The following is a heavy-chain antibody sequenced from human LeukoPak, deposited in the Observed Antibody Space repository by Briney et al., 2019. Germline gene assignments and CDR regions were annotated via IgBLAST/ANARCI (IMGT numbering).Heavy chain of an antibody. CDR3: ARGGGSRTAMVDY. J-gene: IGHJ4*02. CDR2: INPNSGGT. CDR1: GYTFTGYY. V-gene: IGHV1-2*04. Sequence: ASVKVSCKASGYTFTGYYMHWVRQAPGQGLEWMVWINPNSGGTNYAQKFQGWVTMTRDTSISTAYMELSRLRSDDTAVYYCARGGGSRTAMVDYWGQGTLVTVSS. D-gene: IGHD5-18*01.